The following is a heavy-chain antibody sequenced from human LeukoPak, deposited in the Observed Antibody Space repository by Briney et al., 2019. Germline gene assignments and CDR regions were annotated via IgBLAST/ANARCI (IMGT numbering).Heavy chain of an antibody. Sequence: PGGSLRLSCAASGFTFSSYTMNWVRQAPGKGLEWVSSISSSSSYIYYAGSVRGRFTISRDNAKNSLYLQMNNLRAEDTAVYYCAREVVVDIWGQGTTVTVSS. D-gene: IGHD2-15*01. CDR2: ISSSSSYI. CDR1: GFTFSSYT. V-gene: IGHV3-21*01. J-gene: IGHJ3*02. CDR3: AREVVVDI.